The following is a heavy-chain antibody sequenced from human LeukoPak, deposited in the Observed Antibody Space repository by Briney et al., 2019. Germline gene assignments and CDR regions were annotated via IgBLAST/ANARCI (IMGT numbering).Heavy chain of an antibody. J-gene: IGHJ5*02. Sequence: PSETLSLTCTVSGGSISSGSYYWSWIRQPAGKGLEWIGRIYTSGSTNYNPSLKSRVTISVDTSKNQFSLKLSSVTAADTAVYYCARQVRVEQQLVRGVWFDPWGQGTLVTVSS. V-gene: IGHV4-61*02. CDR3: ARQVRVEQQLVRGVWFDP. CDR2: IYTSGST. CDR1: GGSISSGSYY. D-gene: IGHD6-13*01.